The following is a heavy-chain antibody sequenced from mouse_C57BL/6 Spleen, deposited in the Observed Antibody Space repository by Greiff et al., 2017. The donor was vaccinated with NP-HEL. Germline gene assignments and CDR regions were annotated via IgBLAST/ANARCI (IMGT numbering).Heavy chain of an antibody. CDR3: ARYDYDGYYAMDY. CDR1: GYSFTDYN. D-gene: IGHD2-4*01. V-gene: IGHV1-39*01. J-gene: IGHJ4*01. CDR2: INPNYGTT. Sequence: EVKLVESGPELVKPGASVKISCKASGYSFTDYNMNWVKQSNGKSLEWIGVINPNYGTTSYNQKFKGKATLTVDQSSSTAYMQLNSLTSEDSAVYYCARYDYDGYYAMDYWGQGTSVTVSS.